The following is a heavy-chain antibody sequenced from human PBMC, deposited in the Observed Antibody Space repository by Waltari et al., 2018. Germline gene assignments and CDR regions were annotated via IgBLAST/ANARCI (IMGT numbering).Heavy chain of an antibody. CDR2: IIPIFGTA. Sequence: QVQMVQSGAEVEKPGSSVQVSCKASGCTFSSYAIGWVLQAPGQGLEWMGGIIPIFGTANYAQKFQGRVTITADESTSTAYMELSSLRSEDTAVYYCAREVAVYYYGMDVWGQGTTVTVSS. CDR3: AREVAVYYYGMDV. V-gene: IGHV1-69*13. D-gene: IGHD6-19*01. CDR1: GCTFSSYA. J-gene: IGHJ6*02.